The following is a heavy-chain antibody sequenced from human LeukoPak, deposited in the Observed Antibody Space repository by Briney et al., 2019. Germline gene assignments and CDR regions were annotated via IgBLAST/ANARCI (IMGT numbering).Heavy chain of an antibody. CDR1: GFTFSSYA. J-gene: IGHJ4*02. V-gene: IGHV3-23*01. D-gene: IGHD5-18*01. CDR3: ARDIVGFSYGDY. CDR2: ISGSGGST. Sequence: PGGSLRLSCAASGFTFSSYAMSWVRQAPGKGLEWVSVISGSGGSTYYADSVKGRFTISRDNSKNTLYLQMNSLRAEDTAVYYCARDIVGFSYGDYWGQGTLVTVSS.